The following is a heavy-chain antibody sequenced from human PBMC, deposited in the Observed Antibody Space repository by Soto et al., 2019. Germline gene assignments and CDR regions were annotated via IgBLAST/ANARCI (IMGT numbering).Heavy chain of an antibody. CDR3: AKRRTTHYVEYSLDC. Sequence: EVQLLESGGGLVQPGGSLRLSCAASGFSISDYGVNWVRQAPGKGLEWVSGITGTGITNYADSVKGRFSISRDNSNNTVYMQMSSLRDEDTAVYYCAKRRTTHYVEYSLDCWCQGPLVNVSS. CDR1: GFSISDYG. CDR2: ITGTGIT. D-gene: IGHD1-1*01. J-gene: IGHJ4*02. V-gene: IGHV3-23*01.